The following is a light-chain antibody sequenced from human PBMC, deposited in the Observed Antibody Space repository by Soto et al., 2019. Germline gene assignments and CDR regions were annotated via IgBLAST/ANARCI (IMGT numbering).Light chain of an antibody. CDR2: DAS. V-gene: IGKV3-11*01. J-gene: IGKJ3*01. CDR1: QSVSSY. Sequence: EIVMTQSPATLSVSPGERATLSCMASQSVSSYLAWYQQKPGQAPRLLIYDASNRATGIPARFSGSGSGTDFTLTISSLEPEDFAVYYCQQRSNWPVTFGPGTKVDIK. CDR3: QQRSNWPVT.